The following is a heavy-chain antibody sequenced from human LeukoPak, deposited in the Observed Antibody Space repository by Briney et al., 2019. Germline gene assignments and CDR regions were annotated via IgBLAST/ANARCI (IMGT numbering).Heavy chain of an antibody. CDR1: GGSISSYY. V-gene: IGHV4-59*01. CDR2: IYYSGST. D-gene: IGHD3-22*01. Sequence: SETLSLTCTVSGGSISSYYWSWIRQPPGKGLEWIGYIYYSGSTNYNPSLKSRVTISVDTSKNQFSLKLSSVTAADTAVYYCARAPPYTMIVVALDAFDIWGQGTMVTVSS. J-gene: IGHJ3*02. CDR3: ARAPPYTMIVVALDAFDI.